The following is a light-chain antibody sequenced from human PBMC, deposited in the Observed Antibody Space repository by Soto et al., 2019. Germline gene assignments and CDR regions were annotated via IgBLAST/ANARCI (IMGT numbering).Light chain of an antibody. J-gene: IGLJ1*01. CDR1: RSDVGGYEY. V-gene: IGLV2-8*01. CDR3: SSYAGNKHV. CDR2: EVT. Sequence: QSVLTQPPSASGSLGQSVTISCTGTRSDVGGYEYVSWYQQHPGKAPKLMIYEVTKRPSGVPDRFSGSKSGNTASLTVSGLQAEDEADYYCSSYAGNKHVFGTGTEVTVL.